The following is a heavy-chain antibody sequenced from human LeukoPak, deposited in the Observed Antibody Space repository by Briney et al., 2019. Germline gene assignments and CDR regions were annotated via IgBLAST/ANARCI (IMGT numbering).Heavy chain of an antibody. CDR1: EFTFSSYA. D-gene: IGHD6-13*01. V-gene: IGHV3-23*01. CDR3: AKEFSSSWYYYFDY. J-gene: IGHJ4*02. Sequence: PGGSLRLSCAASEFTFSSYAMSWVRQAPGKGLQWVSAISGSGGTTYYTDSVKGRFTISRDNSKNTLYLQMNSLRAEDTAVYCCAKEFSSSWYYYFDYWGQGTLVTVSS. CDR2: ISGSGGTT.